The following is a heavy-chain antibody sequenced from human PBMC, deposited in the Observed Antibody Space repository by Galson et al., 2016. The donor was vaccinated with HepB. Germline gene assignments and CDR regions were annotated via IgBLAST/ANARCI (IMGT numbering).Heavy chain of an antibody. D-gene: IGHD3/OR15-3a*01. J-gene: IGHJ4*02. Sequence: SLRLSCAASGFSFNTYGMHWVRQAPGKGLEWVALIWYDGSKKYYVDSVKGRFTISRNNSQNPLYLQMNSLRAEDTAVYYCARFGTGLDYRGQGTLVTVSS. CDR2: IWYDGSKK. CDR1: GFSFNTYG. V-gene: IGHV3-33*01. CDR3: ARFGTGLDY.